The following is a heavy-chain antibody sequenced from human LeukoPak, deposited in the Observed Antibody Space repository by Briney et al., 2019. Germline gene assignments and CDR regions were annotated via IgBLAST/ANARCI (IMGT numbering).Heavy chain of an antibody. V-gene: IGHV1-8*01. Sequence: ASVKVSCKASGYTFTSYDINWVRQATGQGLEWMGWMNPNSGNTGYAQKFQGRVTMTRDMSTSTVYMELSSLRSEDTAVYYCARAAAYSGSYLSGFDPWGQGTLVTVSS. CDR3: ARAAAYSGSYLSGFDP. CDR1: GYTFTSYD. CDR2: MNPNSGNT. J-gene: IGHJ5*02. D-gene: IGHD1-26*01.